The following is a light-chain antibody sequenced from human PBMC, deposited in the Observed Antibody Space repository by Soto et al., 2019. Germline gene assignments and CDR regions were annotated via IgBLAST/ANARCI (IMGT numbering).Light chain of an antibody. CDR1: QSISSN. CDR3: QQYYNWTFT. J-gene: IGKJ3*01. CDR2: GAS. V-gene: IGKV3-15*01. Sequence: EIVMTQSPATLSVSPGERATLSCRASQSISSNLAWYQQKPGQAPRLLIYGASTRATGIPATFSGSGSGTEFTLTNSSLQSEDCAVYYYQQYYNWTFTFGRRTKVDIK.